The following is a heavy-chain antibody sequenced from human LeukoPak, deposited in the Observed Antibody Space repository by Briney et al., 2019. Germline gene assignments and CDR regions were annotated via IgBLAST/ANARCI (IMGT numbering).Heavy chain of an antibody. CDR2: IYYSGST. CDR1: GGSISSYY. D-gene: IGHD6-13*01. CDR3: ARNTGYSSSWYGTLYYGMDV. J-gene: IGHJ6*02. Sequence: TASETLSLTCTVSGGSISSYYWSWIRQPPGKGLEWIGYIYYSGSTNYNPSLKSRVTISVDTSKNQFSLKLSSVTAADTAVYYCARNTGYSSSWYGTLYYGMDVWGQGTTVTVSS. V-gene: IGHV4-59*01.